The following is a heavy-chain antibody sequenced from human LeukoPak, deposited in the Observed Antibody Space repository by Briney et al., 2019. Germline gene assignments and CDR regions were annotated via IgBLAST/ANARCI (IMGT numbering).Heavy chain of an antibody. D-gene: IGHD3-16*01. V-gene: IGHV3-30-3*01. CDR3: ARERFRGGEGAFDI. J-gene: IGHJ3*02. CDR2: ISYDGSNK. CDR1: GFTFSSYA. Sequence: AGGSLRLSCAASGFTFSSYAMHWVRQARGKGLEWVAVISYDGSNKYYADPVKGRFTISRDNSKNTLYLQMNSLRAEDTAVYYCARERFRGGEGAFDIWGQGTMVTVSS.